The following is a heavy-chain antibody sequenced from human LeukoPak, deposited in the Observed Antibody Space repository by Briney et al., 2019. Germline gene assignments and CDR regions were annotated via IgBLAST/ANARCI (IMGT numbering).Heavy chain of an antibody. CDR1: GFTFSSYA. J-gene: IGHJ6*02. V-gene: IGHV3-23*01. Sequence: GGSLRLSCAASGFTFSSYAMSWVRQAPGKGLEWVSAISGSGGSTYYADSVKGRFTISRDNSKNTLYLQMNSLRAEDTAVYYCANVPGGEGYGVNYYYYGMDVWGQGTTVTVSS. CDR3: ANVPGGEGYGVNYYYYGMDV. CDR2: ISGSGGST. D-gene: IGHD4-17*01.